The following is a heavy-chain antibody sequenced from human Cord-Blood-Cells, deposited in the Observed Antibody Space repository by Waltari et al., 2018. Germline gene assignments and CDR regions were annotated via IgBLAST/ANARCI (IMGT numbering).Heavy chain of an antibody. V-gene: IGHV4-39*01. D-gene: IGHD3-22*01. CDR3: ATRPSYYYDSSGYFDY. J-gene: IGHJ4*02. CDR2: IYYSGST. Sequence: GSIYYSGSTYYNPSLKSRVTISVDTSKNQFSLKLSSVTAADTAVYYCATRPSYYYDSSGYFDYWGQGTLVTVSS.